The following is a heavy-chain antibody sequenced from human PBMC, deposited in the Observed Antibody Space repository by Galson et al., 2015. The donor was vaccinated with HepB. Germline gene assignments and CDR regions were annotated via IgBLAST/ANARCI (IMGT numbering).Heavy chain of an antibody. D-gene: IGHD3-3*01. CDR2: ISSSGYTI. Sequence: LRLSCAAPGFTFSDFYMSWIRQAPGKGLEWVSLISSSGYTIYYADSVKGRFTISRDNAKNSLYLQMNSLRAEDTAVYYCARTYYDFWSGVDAFDIWGQGTLLTVSS. V-gene: IGHV3-11*01. CDR3: ARTYYDFWSGVDAFDI. CDR1: GFTFSDFY. J-gene: IGHJ3*02.